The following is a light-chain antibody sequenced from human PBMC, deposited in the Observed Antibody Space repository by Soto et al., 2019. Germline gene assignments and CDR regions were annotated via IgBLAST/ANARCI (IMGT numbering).Light chain of an antibody. CDR2: GAS. V-gene: IGKV3-15*01. CDR1: QSVSDN. J-gene: IGKJ2*01. CDR3: QQYNHWPRGYT. Sequence: EIVMTQSPATLSVSPGERATLSCRAGQSVSDNLAWYQQRPGQAPRLLFYGASTRATGVPVRFSASGSGTEFTLTISSLQSEDFAVYYCQQYNHWPRGYTFGQGTKVDTK.